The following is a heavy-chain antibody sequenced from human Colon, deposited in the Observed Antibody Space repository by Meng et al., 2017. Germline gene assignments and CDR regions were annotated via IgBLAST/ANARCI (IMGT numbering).Heavy chain of an antibody. Sequence: QVPVVQSGAEVKKPGASVKIPCKTSASTSGLSGIHRGRQAPGQGPEWLGWIHTANGDVKYSQRFQGRVSISRDTSATTAYMEVTGLTSEDTAVYYCATGYNFDHWDQGTLVTVSS. D-gene: IGHD5-24*01. CDR1: ASTSGLSG. J-gene: IGHJ4*02. CDR2: IHTANGDV. V-gene: IGHV1-3*04. CDR3: ATGYNFDH.